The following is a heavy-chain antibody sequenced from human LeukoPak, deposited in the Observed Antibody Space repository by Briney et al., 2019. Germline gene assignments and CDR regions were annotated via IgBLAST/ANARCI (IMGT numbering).Heavy chain of an antibody. CDR1: GGTFSSYA. CDR2: IIPILGIA. CDR3: ARGSIAARPTVVDV. Sequence: SVKVSCKASGGTFSSYAISWVRQAPGQGLEWMGRIIPILGIANYAQKFQGRVTITADKSTSTAYMELSSPRSEDTAVYYCARGSIAARPTVVDVWGQGTTVTVSS. J-gene: IGHJ6*02. V-gene: IGHV1-69*04. D-gene: IGHD6-6*01.